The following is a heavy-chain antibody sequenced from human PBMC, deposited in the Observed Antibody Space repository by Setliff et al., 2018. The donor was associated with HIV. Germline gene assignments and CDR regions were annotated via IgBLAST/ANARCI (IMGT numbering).Heavy chain of an antibody. CDR2: INPSGGST. V-gene: IGHV1-46*01. J-gene: IGHJ4*02. CDR1: GYTFTSYY. CDR3: ARGRARAGSGYHNCFDY. D-gene: IGHD5-12*01. Sequence: ASVKVSCKASGYTFTSYYMHWVRQAPGQGLEWMGIINPSGGSTNYAQKFQGRVTMTRDTSTSTVYMELSSLRSEDTAVYYCARGRARAGSGYHNCFDYWGQGTLVTVSS.